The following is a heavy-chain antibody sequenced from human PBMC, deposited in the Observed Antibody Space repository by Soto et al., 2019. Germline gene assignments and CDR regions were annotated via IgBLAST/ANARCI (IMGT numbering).Heavy chain of an antibody. D-gene: IGHD3-10*01. CDR2: IKQDGSDK. J-gene: IGHJ4*02. Sequence: EVQLVESGGGLVQPGGSLRLSCSASGFSFLNYWMSWVRQAPGKGLELVANIKQDGSDKNYVDSVKGRFTISRDNAKNSLYLQMNTLRAEDTAVYYCARDPIMLRDAYYVHWCQGTLVTVSS. CDR1: GFSFLNYW. CDR3: ARDPIMLRDAYYVH. V-gene: IGHV3-7*01.